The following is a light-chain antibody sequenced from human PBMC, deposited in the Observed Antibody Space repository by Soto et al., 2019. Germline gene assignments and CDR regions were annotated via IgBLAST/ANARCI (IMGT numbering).Light chain of an antibody. CDR1: QSISSY. CDR3: QQSYSTPYT. CDR2: AAS. J-gene: IGKJ2*01. Sequence: DIQMTQSPSSLSASVGDRVTITCRASQSISSYLNWYQQKPGKAPKLLIYAASSLQSGVPSRFSGSASGTDFTLSISSLQHEDFATYYCQQSYSTPYTFGQGTKLEIK. V-gene: IGKV1-39*01.